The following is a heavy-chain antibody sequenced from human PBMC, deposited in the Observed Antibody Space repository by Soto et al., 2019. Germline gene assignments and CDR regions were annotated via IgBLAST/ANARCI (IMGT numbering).Heavy chain of an antibody. CDR3: ASARHIGP. V-gene: IGHV3-7*01. D-gene: IGHD2-21*01. Sequence: LRLSCAASGFTFGNYWMSWVRQAPGKGPEWVANIKQDGSERNYVDSVKGRFTISRDSAENSLYLQMNSLRVEDTGVYYCASARHIGPWGQGTLVTVSS. CDR1: GFTFGNYW. J-gene: IGHJ5*02. CDR2: IKQDGSER.